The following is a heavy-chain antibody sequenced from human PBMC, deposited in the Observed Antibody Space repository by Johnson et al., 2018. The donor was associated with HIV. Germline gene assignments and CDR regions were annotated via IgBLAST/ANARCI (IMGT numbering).Heavy chain of an antibody. CDR1: GFTVSINY. CDR3: ARDGYNYAFDI. Sequence: VQLVESGGGLVQPGGSLRLSCEASGFTVSINYMNWVRQAPGKGLEWVSVIYSGGSTYYADSVQGRFTISRDSSKNTLYLQMNSLRAEDTAVYYCARDGYNYAFDIWGQGTMVTVSS. V-gene: IGHV3-66*01. D-gene: IGHD5-24*01. CDR2: IYSGGST. J-gene: IGHJ3*02.